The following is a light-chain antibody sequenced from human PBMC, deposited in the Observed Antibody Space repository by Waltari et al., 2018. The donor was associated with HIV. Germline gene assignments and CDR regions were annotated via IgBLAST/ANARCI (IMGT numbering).Light chain of an antibody. CDR3: QQYKTYPWT. J-gene: IGKJ1*01. V-gene: IGKV1-5*03. CDR1: QDIIRW. Sequence: DIQMTQSPSSLSAFIGDTVTISCRASQDIIRWLAWYQQKPGRSPTLLMYQAFRLERWVPSRFSGSGSETDFTLTISSLQPEDVATYFCQQYKTYPWTFGQGTKLEI. CDR2: QAF.